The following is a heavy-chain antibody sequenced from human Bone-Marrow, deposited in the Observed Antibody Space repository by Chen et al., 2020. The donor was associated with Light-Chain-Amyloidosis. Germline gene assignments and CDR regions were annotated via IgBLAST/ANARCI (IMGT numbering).Heavy chain of an antibody. V-gene: IGHV4-38-2*02. D-gene: IGHD1-1*01. CDR3: ARYSGTVHVWAFDI. Sequence: QVQLQESGPGLVKPSETLALTCTVSGGSFSSNYLWGWIRQPPGKGLEWIASMYHSGTTYYNSSLMSRVTISMDTSKNHFSLKVTSVTAEDTAVYYCARYSGTVHVWAFDIRGQGTMVTVS. CDR2: MYHSGTT. J-gene: IGHJ3*02. CDR1: GGSFSSNYL.